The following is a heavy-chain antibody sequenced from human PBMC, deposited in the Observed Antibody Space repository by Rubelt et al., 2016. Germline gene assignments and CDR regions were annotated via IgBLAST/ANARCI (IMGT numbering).Heavy chain of an antibody. V-gene: IGHV1-69*04. Sequence: QVQLVQSGAEVKKPGSSVKVSCKASGGTFSSYAISWVRQAPGQGLEWMGRIIPILGIANYAQKFQGRVTMTRDTSTSTVYMELSSLRSEDTAVYYCATDSSGYAALSYWGQGTLVTVSS. J-gene: IGHJ4*02. CDR1: GGTFSSYA. CDR2: IIPILGIA. D-gene: IGHD3-22*01. CDR3: ATDSSGYAALSY.